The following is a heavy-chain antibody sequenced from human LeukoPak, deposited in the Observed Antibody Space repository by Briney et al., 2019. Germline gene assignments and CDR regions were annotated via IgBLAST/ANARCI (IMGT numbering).Heavy chain of an antibody. CDR3: AKEGNTAMAFDY. D-gene: IGHD5-18*01. CDR1: GFTFSSYI. V-gene: IGHV3-23*01. CDR2: ISGSGGST. Sequence: GGSLRLSCAASGFTFSSYIMSWVRQAPGKGLEWVSGISGSGGSTSYADSVKGRFTISRDKSKNTLDLQMNSLRAEDTAVYYCAKEGNTAMAFDYWGQGTLVTVSS. J-gene: IGHJ4*02.